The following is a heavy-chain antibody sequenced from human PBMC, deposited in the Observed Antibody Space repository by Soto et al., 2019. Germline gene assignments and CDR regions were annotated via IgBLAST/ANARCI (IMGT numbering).Heavy chain of an antibody. V-gene: IGHV3-30*18. CDR2: ISYDGSNK. CDR1: GFXFSSYG. CDR3: AKDLAISDGSGSYVDY. D-gene: IGHD3-10*01. J-gene: IGHJ4*02. Sequence: GGSLXLSCAASGFXFSSYGMHWVXQAPGKGLEWVAVISYDGSNKYYADSVKGRFTISRDNSKNTLYLQMNSLRAEDTAVYYCAKDLAISDGSGSYVDYWGQGTLVTVSS.